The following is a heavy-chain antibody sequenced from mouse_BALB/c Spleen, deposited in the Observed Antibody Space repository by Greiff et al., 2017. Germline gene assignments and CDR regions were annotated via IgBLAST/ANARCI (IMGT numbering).Heavy chain of an antibody. Sequence: QVQLQQSGAELAKPGASVKMSCKASGYTFTSYWMHWVKQRPGQGLEWIGYINPSTGYTEYNQKFKDKATLTADKSSSTAYMQLSSLTSEDSAVYYCAREVRRYFDYWGQGTTLTVSS. CDR2: INPSTGYT. V-gene: IGHV1-7*01. CDR3: AREVRRYFDY. CDR1: GYTFTSYW. D-gene: IGHD2-14*01. J-gene: IGHJ2*01.